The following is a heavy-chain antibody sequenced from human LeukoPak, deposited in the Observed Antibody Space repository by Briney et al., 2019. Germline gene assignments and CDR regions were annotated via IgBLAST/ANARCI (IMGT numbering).Heavy chain of an antibody. J-gene: IGHJ4*02. CDR3: ARDLSGYFDY. V-gene: IGHV3-30-3*01. D-gene: IGHD6-19*01. CDR2: ISYDGSNK. Sequence: GRSLRLSCAASGFTFSSYAMHWVRQAPGKGLEWVAVISYDGSNKYYADSVKGRFTISRDNSKNTLYLQMNSLRAEDTAVYYRARDLSGYFDYWGQGTLVTVSS. CDR1: GFTFSSYA.